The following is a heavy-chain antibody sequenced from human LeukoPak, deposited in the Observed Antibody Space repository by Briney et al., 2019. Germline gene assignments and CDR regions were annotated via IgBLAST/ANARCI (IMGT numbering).Heavy chain of an antibody. D-gene: IGHD3-10*02. Sequence: GGSLRLSCAASEFSVGSNYMNWVRQAPGKGLEWVANIKEDGGEKYYMDSVKGRFTISRDNAKNSLYLQMNSLRAEDTAVYYCAELGITMIGGVWGKGTTVTISS. CDR2: IKEDGGEK. V-gene: IGHV3-7*01. CDR1: EFSVGSNY. CDR3: AELGITMIGGV. J-gene: IGHJ6*04.